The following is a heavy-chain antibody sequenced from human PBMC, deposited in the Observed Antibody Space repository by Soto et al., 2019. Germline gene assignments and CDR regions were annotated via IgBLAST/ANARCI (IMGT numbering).Heavy chain of an antibody. CDR2: INSDESIT. Sequence: GGSLRLSCEASGSTFSSYWMHWVRQAPGKELVWVSRINSDESITTYADSVKGRFTISRDNAKNTLYLQMNTLRAEDTAAYYCARGGPYYYDTSGYYYFDHWGQGTLVTVSS. CDR1: GSTFSSYW. CDR3: ARGGPYYYDTSGYYYFDH. V-gene: IGHV3-74*01. J-gene: IGHJ4*02. D-gene: IGHD3-22*01.